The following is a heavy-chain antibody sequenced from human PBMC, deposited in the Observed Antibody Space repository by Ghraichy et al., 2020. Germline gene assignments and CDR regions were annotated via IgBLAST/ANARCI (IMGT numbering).Heavy chain of an antibody. J-gene: IGHJ4*02. CDR2: INHSGST. D-gene: IGHD3-9*01. Sequence: SQTLSLTCAVYGGSFSGYYWSWIRQPPGKGLEWIGEINHSGSTNYNPSLKSRVTISVDTSKNQFSLKLSSVTAADTAVYYCARGFDILTGFGNWGQGTLVTVSS. V-gene: IGHV4-34*01. CDR1: GGSFSGYY. CDR3: ARGFDILTGFGN.